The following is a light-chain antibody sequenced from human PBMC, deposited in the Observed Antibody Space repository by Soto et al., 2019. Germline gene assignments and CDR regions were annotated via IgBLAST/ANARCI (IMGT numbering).Light chain of an antibody. V-gene: IGKV1-27*01. J-gene: IGKJ3*01. CDR3: QKYNSAPCT. Sequence: DIQMTQYPSSLSASVGDRVTITCRASQGISNYLAWYQQKPGKVPKLLIYTASTLQSGVPSRFSGSGSGTDFTLTISSLQPEDVATYYCQKYNSAPCTFGPGTRVDIK. CDR2: TAS. CDR1: QGISNY.